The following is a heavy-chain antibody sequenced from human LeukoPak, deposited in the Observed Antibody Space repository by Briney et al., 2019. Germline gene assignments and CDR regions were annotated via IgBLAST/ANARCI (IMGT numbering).Heavy chain of an antibody. V-gene: IGHV3-53*01. CDR2: FYSGGST. Sequence: GGSLRLSCAASGFTFSSYSMNWVRQAPGKGLEWVSVFYSGGSTYYADSVKGRFTSSRDNAKNTLYLQMNSLRAEDTAVYYCAREGVGYPDAFDIWGQGTMVTVSS. CDR1: GFTFSSYS. D-gene: IGHD2-15*01. J-gene: IGHJ3*02. CDR3: AREGVGYPDAFDI.